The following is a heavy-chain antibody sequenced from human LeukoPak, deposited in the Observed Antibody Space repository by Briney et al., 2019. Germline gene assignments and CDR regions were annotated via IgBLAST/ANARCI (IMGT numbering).Heavy chain of an antibody. CDR3: ARGIVVVTAIRIWFDP. Sequence: ASVKVSCKASGYTFTSYDINWVRQATGQGLEWMGWMNPNSGNTGYAQKFQGRITMTRNTSISTAYMELSSLRSEDTAVYYCARGIVVVTAIRIWFDPWGQGTPVTVSS. J-gene: IGHJ5*02. CDR2: MNPNSGNT. D-gene: IGHD2-21*02. V-gene: IGHV1-8*01. CDR1: GYTFTSYD.